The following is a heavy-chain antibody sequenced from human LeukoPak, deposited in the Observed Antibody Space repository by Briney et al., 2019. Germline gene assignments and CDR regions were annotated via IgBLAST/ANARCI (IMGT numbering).Heavy chain of an antibody. J-gene: IGHJ4*02. D-gene: IGHD1-14*01. Sequence: PGGSLRLSCTASGFTFGDYAMSWFRQAPGKGLEWVGFIRSKAYGGTTEYAASVKGRFTISRDDSKSIAYLQMNSLKTEDTAVYYCTRRVLNRRGIITGTSFDYWGQGTLVTVSS. CDR2: IRSKAYGGTT. V-gene: IGHV3-49*03. CDR1: GFTFGDYA. CDR3: TRRVLNRRGIITGTSFDY.